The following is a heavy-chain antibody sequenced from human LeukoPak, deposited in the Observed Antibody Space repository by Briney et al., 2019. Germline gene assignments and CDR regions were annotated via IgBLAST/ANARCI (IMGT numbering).Heavy chain of an antibody. CDR2: IYYSGST. D-gene: IGHD4-11*01. J-gene: IGHJ5*02. CDR3: ARSNTVPNWFGP. CDR1: GGSISSYY. Sequence: PSETLSLTCTVSGGSISSYYWSWIRQPPGKGLEWIGYIYYSGSTNYNPSLKSRVTISVDTSKNQFSLKLSSVTAADTAVYYCARSNTVPNWFGPWGQGTRVTVSS. V-gene: IGHV4-59*08.